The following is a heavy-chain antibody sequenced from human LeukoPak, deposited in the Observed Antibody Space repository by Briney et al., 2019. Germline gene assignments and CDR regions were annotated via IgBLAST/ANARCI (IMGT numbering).Heavy chain of an antibody. V-gene: IGHV3-66*02. Sequence: SGGSLRLSCAASGISVSSNYMSWVRQAPRKGLEWVSVIYSGGTTYYADSVKGRFTISRDNSKNTLYLQMNSLRAEDTALYYCASGITGTNNWFDPSGQGTLVTVSS. CDR2: IYSGGTT. CDR3: ASGITGTNNWFDP. CDR1: GISVSSNY. D-gene: IGHD1-20*01. J-gene: IGHJ5*02.